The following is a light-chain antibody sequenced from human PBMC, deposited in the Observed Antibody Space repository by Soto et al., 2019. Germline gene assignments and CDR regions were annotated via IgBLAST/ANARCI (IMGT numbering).Light chain of an antibody. J-gene: IGKJ4*01. CDR2: GAS. V-gene: IGKV3-20*01. Sequence: EIVLTQSPGTLSLSPGERATLSCSASQSVSSSYLAWYQQKPGQAPRLLIYGASSRVTGIPDRFSGSGSGTDFTLTISRLEPEDFEVYYCQQYGSSPHTFGGGTKVEIK. CDR3: QQYGSSPHT. CDR1: QSVSSSY.